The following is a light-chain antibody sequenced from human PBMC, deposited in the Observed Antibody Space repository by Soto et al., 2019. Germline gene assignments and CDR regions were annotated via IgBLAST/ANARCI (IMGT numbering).Light chain of an antibody. CDR1: SSNIGLND. CDR2: DTN. CDR3: AAWDDSLNGPV. V-gene: IGLV1-44*01. J-gene: IGLJ2*01. Sequence: QAVVTQPPSASGTPGQTVTISCSGSSSNIGLNDVHWYRQLSGTAPQIVIYDTNQQATGVPDRFSGSRSGTSASLAIHGLQSEDEADYHCAAWDDSLNGPVFGGGTKLTVL.